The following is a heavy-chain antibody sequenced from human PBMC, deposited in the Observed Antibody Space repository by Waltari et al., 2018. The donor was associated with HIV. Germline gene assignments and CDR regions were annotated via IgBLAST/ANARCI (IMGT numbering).Heavy chain of an antibody. CDR2: IKQDGSEK. V-gene: IGHV3-7*04. Sequence: EVQLVESGGGLVQPGGSLRLSCAASGFTFRSYWMSWVRQAPGKGLEWVANIKQDGSEKYYVDSVNGRFTISRDNAENPLYLQMNSLRAEDTAVYYCARGGFYGSGSKVNWGQGTLVTVSS. D-gene: IGHD3-10*01. CDR1: GFTFRSYW. CDR3: ARGGFYGSGSKVN. J-gene: IGHJ4*02.